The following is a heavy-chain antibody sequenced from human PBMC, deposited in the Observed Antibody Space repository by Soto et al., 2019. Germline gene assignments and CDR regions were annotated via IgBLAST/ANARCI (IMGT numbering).Heavy chain of an antibody. CDR1: GGSISSGGYY. CDR3: ARDRPYYYDSSGYYGFDY. J-gene: IGHJ4*02. CDR2: VYYSGST. V-gene: IGHV4-31*03. Sequence: TLSLACTVSGGSISSGGYYWGWIRQHPGKVLEWIGYVYYSGSTYYHPCLKSRVTISVDPSKNPFSLKLSSVTAADTAVYYCARDRPYYYDSSGYYGFDYWGQGTLVTVSS. D-gene: IGHD3-22*01.